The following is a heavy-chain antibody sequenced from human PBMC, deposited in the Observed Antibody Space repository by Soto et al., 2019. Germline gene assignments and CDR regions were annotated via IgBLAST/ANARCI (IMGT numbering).Heavy chain of an antibody. CDR2: IYYSGST. CDR3: ARHRVRTAAAGTNYFDY. D-gene: IGHD6-13*01. J-gene: IGHJ4*02. Sequence: KPSETLSLTCTVSGGSISSSSYYWGWIRQPPGKGLEWIGSIYYSGSTYYNPSLKSRVTISVDTSKNQFSLKLSSVTAADTAVYYCARHRVRTAAAGTNYFDYWGQGTLVTVSS. CDR1: GGSISSSSYY. V-gene: IGHV4-39*01.